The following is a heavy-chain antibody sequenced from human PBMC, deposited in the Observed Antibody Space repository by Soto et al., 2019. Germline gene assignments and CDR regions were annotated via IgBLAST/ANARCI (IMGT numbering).Heavy chain of an antibody. CDR1: GGSISSYY. J-gene: IGHJ4*02. Sequence: QVQLQESGPGLVKPSETLSLTCTVSGGSISSYYWSWIRQPPGKGLEWIGYIYYSGSTNYNPSLNSRVTISVDTSKNQFSLKLSSVTAADTAVYYCARVFRDYGSGSYLFDYWGQGTLVTVSS. V-gene: IGHV4-59*08. CDR3: ARVFRDYGSGSYLFDY. CDR2: IYYSGST. D-gene: IGHD3-10*01.